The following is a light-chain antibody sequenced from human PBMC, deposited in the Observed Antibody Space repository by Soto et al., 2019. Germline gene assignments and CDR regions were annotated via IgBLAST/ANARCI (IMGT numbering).Light chain of an antibody. CDR2: GAS. CDR1: QSVSSS. Sequence: EIVMTQSPVTLSVSPGERATLSCRASQSVSSSLAWYQRRPGQAPRFLIYGASTRATGIPARFSGSGSGTEFTLTISSLQSEDFAVYYCQQYNNWPWTFGQGTKVEI. J-gene: IGKJ1*01. CDR3: QQYNNWPWT. V-gene: IGKV3-15*01.